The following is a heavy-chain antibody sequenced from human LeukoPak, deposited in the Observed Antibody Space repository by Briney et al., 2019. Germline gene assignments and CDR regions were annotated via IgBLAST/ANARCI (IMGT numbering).Heavy chain of an antibody. D-gene: IGHD3-22*01. J-gene: IGHJ4*02. Sequence: GGSLRLSCSTSGFTFSNHFMHWVRQAPGKGLEWVAVIAYDGTNKYYADSVKGRFTISRDNSKNTLYLQMNSLRAEDTAVYYCARAPQGSGSNYFDYWGQGTLVTVSS. V-gene: IGHV3-30-3*01. CDR1: GFTFSNHF. CDR2: IAYDGTNK. CDR3: ARAPQGSGSNYFDY.